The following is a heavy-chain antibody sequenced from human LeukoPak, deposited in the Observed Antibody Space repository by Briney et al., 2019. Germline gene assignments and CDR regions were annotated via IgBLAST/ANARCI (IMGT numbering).Heavy chain of an antibody. CDR1: VYTFTGYY. CDR3: ARDKAVVAATFWFDP. CDR2: SDPNSGGT. J-gene: IGHJ5*02. Sequence: ASVRVSCTASVYTFTGYYMHCVRQAPGDGLEWRGRSDPNSGGTNYAQKFQGRVTMTRDTAISTAYMELSRLRSDDTAVYYCARDKAVVAATFWFDPWGQGTLVTVSS. D-gene: IGHD2-15*01. V-gene: IGHV1-2*06.